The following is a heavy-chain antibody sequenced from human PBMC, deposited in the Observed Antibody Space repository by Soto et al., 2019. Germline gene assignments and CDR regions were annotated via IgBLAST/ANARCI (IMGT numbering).Heavy chain of an antibody. CDR3: AREPPETPPDY. Sequence: ASVQVSCKTSGYTFSDYGISLVRQAPGQGLEWMGWISAKNGNTNFAQKFRGRVTMITDTSTNTVYMELRNLRLDDTAVYYCAREPPETPPDYWGQGTLVTVSS. CDR2: ISAKNGNT. J-gene: IGHJ4*02. V-gene: IGHV1-18*01. CDR1: GYTFSDYG.